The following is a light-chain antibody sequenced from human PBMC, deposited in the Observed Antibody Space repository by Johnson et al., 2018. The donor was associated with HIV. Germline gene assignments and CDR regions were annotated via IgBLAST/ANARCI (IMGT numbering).Light chain of an antibody. J-gene: IGLJ1*01. CDR1: SSNIGNNY. V-gene: IGLV1-51*02. CDR2: ENK. CDR3: GTWDSSLGAWV. Sequence: QAVLTQPPSVSAAPGQMVSISCSGSSSNIGNNYVSWYQQFPGTAPKLIIHENKKRPSGIPDRFSGSKSGTSATLDITGLQTGDEADYYCGTWDSSLGAWVFGTGTKVTVL.